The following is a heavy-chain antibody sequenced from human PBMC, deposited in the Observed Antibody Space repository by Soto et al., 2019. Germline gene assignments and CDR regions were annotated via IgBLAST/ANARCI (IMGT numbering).Heavy chain of an antibody. V-gene: IGHV4-34*02. CDR1: GGSFNSFY. Sequence: QVQLQQWGAGLLKPSGTLSVTCAVYGGSFNSFYWSWIRQAPGMGLEWIGEINHSGRTNYNPSLKRRVTIVVDPSKNQFSLNLTSVTAADTAVYYCAREYSSSYYFDYWGQGTLVTVSS. D-gene: IGHD6-6*01. J-gene: IGHJ4*02. CDR2: INHSGRT. CDR3: AREYSSSYYFDY.